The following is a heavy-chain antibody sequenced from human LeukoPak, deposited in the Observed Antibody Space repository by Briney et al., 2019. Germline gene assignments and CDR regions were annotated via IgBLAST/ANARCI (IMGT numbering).Heavy chain of an antibody. J-gene: IGHJ4*02. V-gene: IGHV3-15*01. D-gene: IGHD3-9*01. Sequence: PGGSLRLSCAASGFTFTNVWMSWVRQAPGKGLEWVGRIKSKTDGGTIDYAAPVKGRFTISRDDSKETLYLHTNSLKIEDTAVYYCTTDLTAPYWGQGTPVTVSS. CDR1: GFTFTNVW. CDR3: TTDLTAPY. CDR2: IKSKTDGGTI.